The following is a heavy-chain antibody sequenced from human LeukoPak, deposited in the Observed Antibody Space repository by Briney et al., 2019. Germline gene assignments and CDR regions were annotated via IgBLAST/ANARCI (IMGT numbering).Heavy chain of an antibody. D-gene: IGHD6-13*01. CDR1: GYTFTSYD. J-gene: IGHJ4*02. CDR2: MNPNSGNT. V-gene: IGHV1-8*01. CDR3: ARGDRRRPPSSIGWYSENIFDY. Sequence: ASVKVSCKPSGYTFTSYDINWVRQATGQGLEWVGWMNPNSGNTGYAQKFQGRVTMTRDTSTSTVYMELSSLRSEDTAVYYCARGDRRRPPSSIGWYSENIFDYWGQGTLVTVSS.